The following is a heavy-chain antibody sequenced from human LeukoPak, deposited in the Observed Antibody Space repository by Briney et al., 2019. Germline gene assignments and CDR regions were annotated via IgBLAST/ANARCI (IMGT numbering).Heavy chain of an antibody. CDR1: GGTFSSYA. V-gene: IGHV1-69*01. CDR3: ARDRMVRGVIMPDAFDI. D-gene: IGHD3-10*01. CDR2: IIPIFGTA. J-gene: IGHJ3*02. Sequence: SSVKVSCKASGGTFSSYAISWVRQAPGQGLEWMGGIIPIFGTANYAQKFQGRVTITADESTSTAYMELSSLRSEDTAVYYCARDRMVRGVIMPDAFDIWGQGTMVTVAS.